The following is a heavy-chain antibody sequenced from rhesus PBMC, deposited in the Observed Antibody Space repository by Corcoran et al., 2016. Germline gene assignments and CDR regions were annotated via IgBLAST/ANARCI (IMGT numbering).Heavy chain of an antibody. D-gene: IGHD1-20*01. CDR3: AKDRGYSWNNGGLDS. V-gene: IGHV3S25*01. CDR2: INSGGGRT. Sequence: EVQLVESGGGLAKPGGSLRLSCAASGFTFISYWMTWVRQAPGKGLEWVSAINSGGGRTYDADSVKGRFNISRDNSKNTRSLQMNSLRAEDTAVYYCAKDRGYSWNNGGLDSWGQGVVVTVSS. J-gene: IGHJ6*01. CDR1: GFTFISYW.